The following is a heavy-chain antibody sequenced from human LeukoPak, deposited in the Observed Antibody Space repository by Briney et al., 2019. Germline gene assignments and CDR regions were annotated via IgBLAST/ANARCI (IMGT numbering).Heavy chain of an antibody. CDR3: ARGQEAVAGTFDY. CDR1: GGSFSGYY. Sequence: KPSETLSLTCAVYGGSFSGYYWSWIRKPPGKGLEWIGEINHSGSTNYNPSLKSRVTISVDTSKNQFSLKLSSVTAADTAVYYCARGQEAVAGTFDYWGQGTLVTVSS. J-gene: IGHJ4*02. CDR2: INHSGST. D-gene: IGHD6-19*01. V-gene: IGHV4-34*01.